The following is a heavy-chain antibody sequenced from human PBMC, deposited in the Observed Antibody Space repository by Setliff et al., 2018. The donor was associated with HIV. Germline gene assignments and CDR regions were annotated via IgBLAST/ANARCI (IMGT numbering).Heavy chain of an antibody. CDR1: GFTFSSYS. J-gene: IGHJ6*03. CDR2: ISSSSSSI. D-gene: IGHD3-9*01. CDR3: AREVSRYDDWSESMDV. Sequence: GGSLSLSCAASGFTFSSYSMNWVRQAPGKGLEWVSSISSSSSSIYYADSVKGLFTISRDNPKNSLYLLMNSLRAEAAAVYSCAREVSRYDDWSESMDVLGKGTTVTVSS. V-gene: IGHV3-21*01.